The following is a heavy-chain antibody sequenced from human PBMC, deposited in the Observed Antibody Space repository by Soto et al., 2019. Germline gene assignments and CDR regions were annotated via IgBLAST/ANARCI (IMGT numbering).Heavy chain of an antibody. CDR1: GGSISSYY. J-gene: IGHJ4*02. V-gene: IGHV4-59*01. D-gene: IGHD4-17*01. Sequence: QVQLQESGPGLVKPSETLSLTCTVSGGSISSYYWSWIRQPPGKGLEWIGYIYYSGSTNYNPSLKCRVTISLEPSKNPFSLKLSSVTAADTAVYYCARDGRPDYGDYPTFDYWGQGTLVTVSS. CDR2: IYYSGST. CDR3: ARDGRPDYGDYPTFDY.